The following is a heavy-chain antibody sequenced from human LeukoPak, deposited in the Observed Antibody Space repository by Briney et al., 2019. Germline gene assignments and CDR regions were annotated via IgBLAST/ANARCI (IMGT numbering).Heavy chain of an antibody. V-gene: IGHV4-31*03. D-gene: IGHD3-10*01. CDR1: GGSISSGSYY. CDR2: INHSGTT. J-gene: IGHJ5*02. CDR3: ANYGSGTYRFDP. Sequence: SQALSLTCTVSGGSISSGSYYWSWIRQHLGKGLEWIGYINHSGTTYYNPSLKSRVTISVDTSKNHFSLMLRSVTAADTAVYYCANYGSGTYRFDPWGQGTLVTVSS.